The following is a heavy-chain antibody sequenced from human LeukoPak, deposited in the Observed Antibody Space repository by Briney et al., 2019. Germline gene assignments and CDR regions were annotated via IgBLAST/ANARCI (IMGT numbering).Heavy chain of an antibody. CDR1: GFTFSNAW. J-gene: IGHJ6*02. D-gene: IGHD3-10*01. CDR3: TTGVIWFGELSPDYYYYYGMDV. CDR2: IKSKTDGGTT. Sequence: GGSLRLSCAASGFTFSNAWMSWVRQAPGKGLEWVGRIKSKTDGGTTDYAAPVKGRFTISRDDSENTLYLQMNSLKTEDTAVYYCTTGVIWFGELSPDYYYYYGMDVWGQGTTVTVSS. V-gene: IGHV3-15*01.